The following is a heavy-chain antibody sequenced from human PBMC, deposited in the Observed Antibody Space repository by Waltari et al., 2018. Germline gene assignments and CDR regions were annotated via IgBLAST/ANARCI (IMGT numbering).Heavy chain of an antibody. CDR1: GFTVSSNY. Sequence: EVQLVESGGGLIQPGGSLRLSCAASGFTVSSNYMSWVRQAPGKGLEGVSGINSGGDTHYADSVKGRFTISRDSSKNTVYLQMSTLRAEDTALYYCARDVTGYYYFDLWGRGTLVTVSS. J-gene: IGHJ2*01. CDR2: INSGGDT. CDR3: ARDVTGYYYFDL. V-gene: IGHV3-53*01.